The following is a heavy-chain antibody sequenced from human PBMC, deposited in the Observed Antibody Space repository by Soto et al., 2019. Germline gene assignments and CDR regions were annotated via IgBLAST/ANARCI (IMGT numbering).Heavy chain of an antibody. V-gene: IGHV4-39*01. J-gene: IGHJ5*02. Sequence: SETLSLTCTVSGGSITTSTYYWGWIRQPPGEGLEWIGGIHYSGTTSYNPSLKSRVTISVDTSKNQFSLKLSSVNAADTAVNYWAMPWAGAARGFDPAGEGTLGTFSS. CDR2: IHYSGTT. D-gene: IGHD2-15*01. CDR1: GGSITTSTYY. CDR3: AMPWAGAARGFDP.